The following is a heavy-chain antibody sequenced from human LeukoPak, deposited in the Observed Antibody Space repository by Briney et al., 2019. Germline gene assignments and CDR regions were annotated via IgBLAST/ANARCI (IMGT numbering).Heavy chain of an antibody. V-gene: IGHV3-43D*04. J-gene: IGHJ4*02. Sequence: PGGSLRLSCAASGFTFDNYAMHWVRQAPGKGLEWVSHITWDGNIAYYADSVKGRFTISRDNSKNSMFLQMDRLRPDDTALYYCAKAAEGVVVPAAGFDSWGQGTLVTVSS. D-gene: IGHD2-2*01. CDR1: GFTFDNYA. CDR2: ITWDGNIA. CDR3: AKAAEGVVVPAAGFDS.